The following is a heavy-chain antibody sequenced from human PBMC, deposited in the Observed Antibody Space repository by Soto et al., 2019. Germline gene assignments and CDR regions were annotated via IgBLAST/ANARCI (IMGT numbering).Heavy chain of an antibody. D-gene: IGHD6-19*01. CDR3: AKGVGRDSGWFVMVDY. J-gene: IGHJ4*02. CDR2: ISWNSGSI. V-gene: IGHV3-9*01. Sequence: EVQLVESGGGLVQPGRSLRLSCAASGFTFDDYAMHWVRQAPGKGLEWVSGISWNSGSIGYADSVKGRFTISRDNAKNSLYLQMNSLRAEDTALYYCAKGVGRDSGWFVMVDYWGQGTLVTVSS. CDR1: GFTFDDYA.